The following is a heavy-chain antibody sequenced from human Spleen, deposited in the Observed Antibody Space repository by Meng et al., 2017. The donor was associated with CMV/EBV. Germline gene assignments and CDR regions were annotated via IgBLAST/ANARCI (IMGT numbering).Heavy chain of an antibody. V-gene: IGHV3-15*01. CDR3: TTGRIAREYYYYYGMDV. CDR2: IKSKTDGGTT. Sequence: GGSLRLSCAASGFTFSNAWMSWVRQAPGKGLEWVGRIKSKTDGGTTDYAAPVKGRFTISRDDSKNTLYLQMNSLKTEDTAVYYCTTGRIAREYYYYYGMDVWGQGTTVTVSS. D-gene: IGHD1-26*01. CDR1: GFTFSNAW. J-gene: IGHJ6*02.